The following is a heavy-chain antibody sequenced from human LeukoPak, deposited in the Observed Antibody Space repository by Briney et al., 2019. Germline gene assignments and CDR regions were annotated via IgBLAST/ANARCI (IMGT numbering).Heavy chain of an antibody. V-gene: IGHV1-24*01. CDR3: ATDRVYRSSGRSWGFFDY. D-gene: IGHD6-19*01. CDR1: EYSLSDLS. Sequence: ASVKVSSKISEYSLSDLSIHWVREAPGEGLEWMGGFDSENNKMVYSQKFQGRVTMTVDTSADTAYMELTSLRSEDTAVYFCATDRVYRSSGRSWGFFDYWGQGTLVIVSS. CDR2: FDSENNKM. J-gene: IGHJ4*02.